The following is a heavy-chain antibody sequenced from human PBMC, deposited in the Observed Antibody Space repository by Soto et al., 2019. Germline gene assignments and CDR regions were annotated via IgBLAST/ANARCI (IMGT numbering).Heavy chain of an antibody. D-gene: IGHD6-19*01. Sequence: PSETLSLTCTVSGGSISSGGYYWSWIRQPPGKGLEWIGYIYYSGSTNYNPSLKSRVTISVDTSKNQFSLKLSSVTAADTAVYYCARVSDSSGWERFDYWGQGTLVTVSS. CDR1: GGSISSGGYY. CDR3: ARVSDSSGWERFDY. V-gene: IGHV4-61*08. CDR2: IYYSGST. J-gene: IGHJ4*02.